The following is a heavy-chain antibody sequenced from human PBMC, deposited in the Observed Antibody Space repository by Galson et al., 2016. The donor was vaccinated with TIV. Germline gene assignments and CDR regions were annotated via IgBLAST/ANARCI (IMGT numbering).Heavy chain of an antibody. V-gene: IGHV1-8*02. J-gene: IGHJ4*02. CDR3: ARSGDYGDY. Sequence: SVKVSCKASGYTFTSYDINWVRQATGQGLEWMGWMNPNSGNTGYAQKFRGRVTMARNTSVRTAYMELSSLRSEDTAVYYGARSGDYGDYWGQGTLVTVSS. D-gene: IGHD4-17*01. CDR2: MNPNSGNT. CDR1: GYTFTSYD.